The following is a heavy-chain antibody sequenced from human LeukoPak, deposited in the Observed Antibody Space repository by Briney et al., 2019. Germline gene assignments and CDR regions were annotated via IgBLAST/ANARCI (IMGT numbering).Heavy chain of an antibody. J-gene: IGHJ4*02. CDR1: GFTFKNYW. Sequence: TGGSLRLSCAASGFTFKNYWMHWVRQAPGKGLVWVPRINSDGRSTTYADSVKGRFTISRDNAKNTLYLQMNSLRAEDTALYYCARNTIAAAGDIDYWGQGTLVTVSS. D-gene: IGHD6-13*01. CDR2: INSDGRST. CDR3: ARNTIAAAGDIDY. V-gene: IGHV3-74*01.